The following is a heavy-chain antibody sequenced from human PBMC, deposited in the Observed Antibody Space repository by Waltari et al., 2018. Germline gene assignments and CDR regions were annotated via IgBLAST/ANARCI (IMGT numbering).Heavy chain of an antibody. D-gene: IGHD5-12*01. Sequence: QVQLQQWGAGLLKPSETLSLTCAVYGGSFSGYYWSWIRQPPGKGLEWIGEINHSGSTNYNPSLKSRVTISVDTSKNQFSLKLSSVTAADTAVYYCARGLAAQDGYNPYYFDYWGQGTLVTVSS. CDR1: GGSFSGYY. CDR3: ARGLAAQDGYNPYYFDY. J-gene: IGHJ4*02. CDR2: INHSGST. V-gene: IGHV4-34*01.